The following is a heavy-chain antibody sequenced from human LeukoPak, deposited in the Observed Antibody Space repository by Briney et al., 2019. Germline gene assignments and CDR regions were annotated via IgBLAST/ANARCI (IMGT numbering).Heavy chain of an antibody. CDR2: ISYDGSNK. CDR3: ARETGSAVGSTDFDY. CDR1: GFTFSCYA. Sequence: GRSLRLSCAASGFTFSCYAIHWVRQAPGKGLEWVAVISYDGSNKYYADSVKGRFTISRDNSKNTLYLQMNSLRAEDTAVYYCARETGSAVGSTDFDYWGQGTLVTVSS. V-gene: IGHV3-30-3*01. J-gene: IGHJ4*02. D-gene: IGHD4-17*01.